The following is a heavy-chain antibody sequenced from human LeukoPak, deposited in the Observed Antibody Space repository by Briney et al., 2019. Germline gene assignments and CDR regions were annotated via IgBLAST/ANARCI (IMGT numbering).Heavy chain of an antibody. CDR3: ARGRGSGHKENWFDP. CDR1: GFTFSSYW. V-gene: IGHV3-74*01. J-gene: IGHJ5*02. CDR2: INPGGSSI. D-gene: IGHD6-19*01. Sequence: GGSLRLSCAASGFTFSSYWMHWVRQVPGKGLVWVARINPGGSSITYADSVKGRFTISRDNAKNTLYLQMDSLRAEDTGVYYCARGRGSGHKENWFDPWGQGTLVTVSS.